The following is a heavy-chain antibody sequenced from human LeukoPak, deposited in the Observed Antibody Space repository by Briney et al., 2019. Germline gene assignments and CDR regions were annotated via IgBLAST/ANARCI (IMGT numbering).Heavy chain of an antibody. D-gene: IGHD5-18*01. CDR1: GITFSNYA. V-gene: IGHV3-23*01. Sequence: PGGSLRLSCVASGITFSNYAVGWVRQAPEKGLDWVSVISGSAHKIRYADSVKGRFTISRDNSENTVYLQMNNLRVEDTAVYYCAGRPTGYSSGYIHWGQGTLVTVSS. CDR3: AGRPTGYSSGYIH. CDR2: ISGSAHKI. J-gene: IGHJ4*02.